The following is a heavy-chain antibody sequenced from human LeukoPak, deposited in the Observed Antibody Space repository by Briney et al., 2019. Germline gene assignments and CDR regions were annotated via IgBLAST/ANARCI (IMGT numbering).Heavy chain of an antibody. V-gene: IGHV3-30*18. CDR1: GFTFSSYG. CDR2: ISYDGSNK. Sequence: PGGSLRLSCAASGFTFSSYGMHWVRQAPGKGLEWVAVISYDGSNKYYADSVKGRFTISRDNSKNTLYLQMNSLRAEDTAVYYCAKDLVRGVSDGDYYYGMDVSGQGTTVTVFS. J-gene: IGHJ6*02. D-gene: IGHD3-10*01. CDR3: AKDLVRGVSDGDYYYGMDV.